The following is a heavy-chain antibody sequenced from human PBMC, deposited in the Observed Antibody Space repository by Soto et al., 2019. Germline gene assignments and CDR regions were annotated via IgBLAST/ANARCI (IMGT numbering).Heavy chain of an antibody. CDR3: ARDKQLVRRGYYYYYGMDV. J-gene: IGHJ6*02. CDR1: GGSFSGYY. D-gene: IGHD6-6*01. CDR2: INHSGST. V-gene: IGHV4-34*01. Sequence: SETLSLTCAVYGGSFSGYYWSWIRQPPGKGLEWIGEINHSGSTNYNPSLKSRVTISVDTSKNQFSLKLSSVTAADTAVYYCARDKQLVRRGYYYYYGMDVWGQGTTVTVSS.